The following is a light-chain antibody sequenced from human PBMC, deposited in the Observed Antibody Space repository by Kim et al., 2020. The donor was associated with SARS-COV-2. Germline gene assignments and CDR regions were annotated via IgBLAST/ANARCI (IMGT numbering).Light chain of an antibody. J-gene: IGKJ2*01. Sequence: PASTAGRSSRSLLHSHVYKYLDWYLQKPGLSPQLWIYLGSNRACGVTDRFSGSGSGTDFTLKISRVEAEDVGVYYCMQALRTPYTFGQGTKLEI. V-gene: IGKV2-28*01. CDR3: MQALRTPYT. CDR2: LGS. CDR1: RSLLHSHVYKY.